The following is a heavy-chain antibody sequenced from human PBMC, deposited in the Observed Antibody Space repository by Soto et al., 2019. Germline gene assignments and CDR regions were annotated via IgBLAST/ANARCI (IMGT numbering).Heavy chain of an antibody. V-gene: IGHV3-9*01. CDR1: GFAFDDYA. J-gene: IGHJ4*02. Sequence: GGSLRLSCAASGFAFDDYAMHWVRQVPGKGLEWVSGISWNSASIGYADSVKGRFTISRDNTKNSLYLQMDSLRAADTALYYCTKSVYDDSGYYLFYFDSWGQGALVTVSS. D-gene: IGHD3-22*01. CDR3: TKSVYDDSGYYLFYFDS. CDR2: ISWNSASI.